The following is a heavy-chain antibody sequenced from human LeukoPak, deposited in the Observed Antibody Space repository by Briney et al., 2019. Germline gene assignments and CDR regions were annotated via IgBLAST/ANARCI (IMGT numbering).Heavy chain of an antibody. Sequence: SETLSLTCTVPGGSVSSGSYYWSWIRQPPGKGLEWIGYIYYSGSTNYNPSLKSRVTISVDTSKNQFSLKLSSVTAADTAVYYCARTELLWFGEIEGYYFDYWGQGTLVTVSS. CDR1: GGSVSSGSYY. J-gene: IGHJ4*02. V-gene: IGHV4-61*01. CDR3: ARTELLWFGEIEGYYFDY. CDR2: IYYSGST. D-gene: IGHD3-10*01.